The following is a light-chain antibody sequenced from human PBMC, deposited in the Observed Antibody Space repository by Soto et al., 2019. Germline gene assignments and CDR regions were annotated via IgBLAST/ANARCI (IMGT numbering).Light chain of an antibody. J-gene: IGKJ1*01. CDR3: QQRSNWPWT. CDR2: DAS. Sequence: DIVLTQSPATLSLSPGERATLSCRASPSVTSNLAWYQQALGQAPRLLIYDASNRAAGIPARFSGSGSGTDFTLTISSLEPEDFAVYYCQQRSNWPWTFGQGTKVEIK. V-gene: IGKV3-11*01. CDR1: PSVTSN.